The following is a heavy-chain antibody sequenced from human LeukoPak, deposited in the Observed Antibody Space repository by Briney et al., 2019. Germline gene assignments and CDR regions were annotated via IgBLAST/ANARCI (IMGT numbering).Heavy chain of an antibody. D-gene: IGHD2-2*01. Sequence: GGSLRLSCAASGFTVSSNYMSWVRQAPGKGLEWVSVIYSGGSTYYADSVKDRFTISRDNSKNTLYLQMNSLRAEDTAVYYCAREKSSRYYYYMDVWGKGTTVTVSS. CDR1: GFTVSSNY. CDR2: IYSGGST. CDR3: AREKSSRYYYYMDV. J-gene: IGHJ6*03. V-gene: IGHV3-53*01.